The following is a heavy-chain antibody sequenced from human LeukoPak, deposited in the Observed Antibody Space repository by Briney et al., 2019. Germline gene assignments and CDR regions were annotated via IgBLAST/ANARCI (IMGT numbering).Heavy chain of an antibody. CDR2: IDSETT. CDR1: GVFIGSGGFY. V-gene: IGHV4-30-2*01. J-gene: IGHJ4*02. D-gene: IGHD2-15*01. Sequence: PLETLSLTCSVSGVFIGSGGFYWNWIRQQPGKGLEWIGYIDSETTHYNPSLKSRVTISVDRSKNQFSLRLASATAADTAVFYCARSGGYCSGGRCYNFDSWGQGTLVTVSS. CDR3: ARSGGYCSGGRCYNFDS.